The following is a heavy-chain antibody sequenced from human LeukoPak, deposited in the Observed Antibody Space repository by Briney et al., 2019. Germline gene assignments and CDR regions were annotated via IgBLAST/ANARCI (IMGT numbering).Heavy chain of an antibody. D-gene: IGHD3-10*01. Sequence: PSETLSLTCAVYGGSFSGYYWSWIRQPPGKGLECIGEINHSGSTNYNPSLKSRVTISVDTSKNQFSLKLSSVTAADTAVYYCARGPRSMVRSSLTHFDYWGQGTLVTVSS. CDR3: ARGPRSMVRSSLTHFDY. V-gene: IGHV4-34*01. CDR2: INHSGST. CDR1: GGSFSGYY. J-gene: IGHJ4*02.